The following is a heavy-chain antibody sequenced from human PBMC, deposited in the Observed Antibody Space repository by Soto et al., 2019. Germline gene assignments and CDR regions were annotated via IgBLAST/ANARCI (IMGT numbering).Heavy chain of an antibody. J-gene: IGHJ6*02. V-gene: IGHV3-15*07. Sequence: EVQLVESGGGLVKPGVSLRLSCAASGFTFTNAWMNWVRQAPGKGLEWVGRIKSKTEGGTADYAAPVKGRFTISRDDSSTTLYLQMNSLKSEYTAVYYCTPGGVSAAPKGYYCYALDVWVQGTTVTVSS. CDR1: GFTFTNAW. CDR3: TPGGVSAAPKGYYCYALDV. D-gene: IGHD2-2*01. CDR2: IKSKTEGGTA.